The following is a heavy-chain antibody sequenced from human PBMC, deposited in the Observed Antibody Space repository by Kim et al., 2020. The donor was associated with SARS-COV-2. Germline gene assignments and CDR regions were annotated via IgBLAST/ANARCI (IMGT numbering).Heavy chain of an antibody. CDR2: IKQDGSEK. D-gene: IGHD2-15*01. CDR3: ARAMICSGGSCYGGFSPFDD. V-gene: IGHV3-7*01. CDR1: GFTFSSYW. Sequence: GGSLRLSCAASGFTFSSYWMSWVRQAPGKGLEWVANIKQDGSEKYYVDSVKGRFTISRDNAKNSMYLQMNSLRAEVTAVYYCARAMICSGGSCYGGFSPFDDWGQGTLVTVSS. J-gene: IGHJ4*02.